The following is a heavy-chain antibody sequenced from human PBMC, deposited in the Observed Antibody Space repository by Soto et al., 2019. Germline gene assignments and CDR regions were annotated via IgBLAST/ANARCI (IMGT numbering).Heavy chain of an antibody. CDR3: PARPYYYYGLDG. D-gene: IGHD3-10*01. CDR2: VYHNGNA. J-gene: IGHJ6*02. Sequence: TRSLTCPFSGLTISTPCYSLRWLRPPPGMAPEWIGYVYHNGNAYPKPSLKSRVTISLDGAKNQFSLKMTSVTAADTGLYYCPARPYYYYGLDGWGQGTKVT. CDR1: GLTISTPCYS. V-gene: IGHV4-30-2*01.